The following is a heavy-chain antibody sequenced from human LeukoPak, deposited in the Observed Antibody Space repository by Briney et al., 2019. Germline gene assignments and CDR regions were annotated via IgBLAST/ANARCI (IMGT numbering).Heavy chain of an antibody. Sequence: SETLSLTCTVSGGSMSSFYWSWIRQPPGKGLEYIGYISYSGSTNYNPSLKSRVTISVDTSKNQFSLKLSSVTAADTAVYYCAKGGKGFPLGLRFDSWGQGTLVSVSS. D-gene: IGHD2-21*01. CDR3: AKGGKGFPLGLRFDS. CDR2: ISYSGST. V-gene: IGHV4-59*01. J-gene: IGHJ4*02. CDR1: GGSMSSFY.